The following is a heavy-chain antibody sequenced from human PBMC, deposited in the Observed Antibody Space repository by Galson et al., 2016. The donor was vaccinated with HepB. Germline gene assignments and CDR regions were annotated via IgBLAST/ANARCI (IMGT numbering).Heavy chain of an antibody. D-gene: IGHD3-9*01. V-gene: IGHV3-7*03. J-gene: IGHJ2*01. Sequence: SLRLSCAASGFTFSAYWLTWVRQAPGKGLEWVATINQDGSAKYYVDSAKGRFIISRDNARTSLSLQVNSLRADDTAVYYCAKVGRAYYDIFNGVDWYFDLWGRGTLLTVSS. CDR1: GFTFSAYW. CDR2: INQDGSAK. CDR3: AKVGRAYYDIFNGVDWYFDL.